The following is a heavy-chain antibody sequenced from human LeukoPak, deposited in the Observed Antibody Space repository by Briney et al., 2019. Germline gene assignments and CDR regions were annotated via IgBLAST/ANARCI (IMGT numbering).Heavy chain of an antibody. V-gene: IGHV4-34*01. CDR3: AKGVWAPRFDS. Sequence: SETLSLTCAVYVASFSYDYWSWIRQAPGKGLEWIGEINHSGSNTYNPSLKSRVTITAEKSKSQFSLRLTSVTAADTAVYYCAKGVWAPRFDSWGQGTLVTVSS. J-gene: IGHJ5*01. D-gene: IGHD7-27*01. CDR1: VASFSYDY. CDR2: INHSGSN.